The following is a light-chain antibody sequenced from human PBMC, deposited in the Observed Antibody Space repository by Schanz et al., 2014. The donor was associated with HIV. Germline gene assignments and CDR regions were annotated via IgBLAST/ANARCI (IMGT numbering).Light chain of an antibody. J-gene: IGLJ3*02. Sequence: QAVVTQEPSLTVSPGGTATLTCGSSTGAVTTDHYPYWFQQKPGQAPRTLIYDTSNKHSWTPARFSGSLLGGKAALTLSGAQPEDEADYYCLFSYSGTWVFGGGTKVTVL. CDR2: DTS. CDR1: TGAVTTDHY. V-gene: IGLV7-46*01. CDR3: LFSYSGTWV.